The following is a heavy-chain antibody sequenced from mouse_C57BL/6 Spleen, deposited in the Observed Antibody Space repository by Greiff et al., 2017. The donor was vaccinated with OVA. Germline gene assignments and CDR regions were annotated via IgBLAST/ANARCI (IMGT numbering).Heavy chain of an antibody. V-gene: IGHV1-26*01. CDR3: ARIGVYGNYWYFDV. CDR2: INPNNGGT. J-gene: IGHJ1*03. Sequence: EVQLQQSGPELVKPGASVKISCKASGYTFTDYYMNWVKQSHGKSLEWIGDINPNNGGTSYNQKFKGKATLTVDKSSSTAYMELRSLTSEDSAVYYCARIGVYGNYWYFDVWGTGTTVTVSS. D-gene: IGHD2-1*01. CDR1: GYTFTDYY.